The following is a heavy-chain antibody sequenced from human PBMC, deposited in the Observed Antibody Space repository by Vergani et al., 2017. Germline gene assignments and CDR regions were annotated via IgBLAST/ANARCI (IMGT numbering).Heavy chain of an antibody. CDR2: INPNSGGT. CDR1: GGTFSSYT. CDR3: ARGWGPPPAAIRGWFDP. J-gene: IGHJ5*02. V-gene: IGHV1-2*02. Sequence: QVQLVQSGAEVKKPGSSVKVSCKASGGTFSSYTISWVRQAPGQGLEWMGRINPNSGGTNYAQKFQGRVTMTRDTSISTAYMELSRLRSDDTAVYYCARGWGPPPAAIRGWFDPWGQGTLVTVSS. D-gene: IGHD2-2*02.